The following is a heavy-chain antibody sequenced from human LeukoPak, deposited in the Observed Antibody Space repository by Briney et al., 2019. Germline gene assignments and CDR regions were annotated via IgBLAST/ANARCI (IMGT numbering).Heavy chain of an antibody. Sequence: GGSLRLSCAASGFTFRSYSMNWVRQARGKGLEWVSYITSGSSPIYYADSVKGRFTISRDNAKNSLYLQMNSLRDEDTAVYYCARRAYGDDSFDYWGQGTLVTVSS. CDR2: ITSGSSPI. J-gene: IGHJ4*02. CDR3: ARRAYGDDSFDY. CDR1: GFTFRSYS. D-gene: IGHD4-17*01. V-gene: IGHV3-48*02.